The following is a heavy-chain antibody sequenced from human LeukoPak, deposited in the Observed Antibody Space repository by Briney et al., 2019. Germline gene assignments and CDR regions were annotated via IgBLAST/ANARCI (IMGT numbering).Heavy chain of an antibody. D-gene: IGHD3-22*01. CDR1: GVTFSSYV. CDR3: ARDYDSSGYSPGPSY. J-gene: IGHJ4*02. CDR2: ISGSGGGT. Sequence: PGGSLRLSCEASGVTFSSYVMSWVRQAPGKGPEWVSGISGSGGGTYYADSVKGRFAISRDNSKNTLYLQMNSLRAEDTAVYYCARDYDSSGYSPGPSYWGQGTLVTVSS. V-gene: IGHV3-23*01.